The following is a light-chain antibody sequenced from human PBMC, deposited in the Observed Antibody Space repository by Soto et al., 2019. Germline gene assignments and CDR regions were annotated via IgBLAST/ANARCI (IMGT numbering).Light chain of an antibody. CDR1: SSDVGGYNY. V-gene: IGLV2-14*01. J-gene: IGLJ2*01. Sequence: QSVLTQPASVSGSPGQSITISCTGTSSDVGGYNYVSWYHQHPGKAPKLMIYEVSNRPSGVSNRFSGSKSGNTASLTISGLQSEDEADYYCSSYTSSTVVFGGGTQLTVL. CDR3: SSYTSSTVV. CDR2: EVS.